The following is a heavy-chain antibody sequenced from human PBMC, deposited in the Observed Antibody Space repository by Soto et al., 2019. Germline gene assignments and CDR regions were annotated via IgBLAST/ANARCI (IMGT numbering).Heavy chain of an antibody. CDR1: GGTFSSYA. CDR2: IIPIFGTA. V-gene: IGHV1-69*13. D-gene: IGHD3-10*01. J-gene: IGHJ6*02. Sequence: SVKVSCKASGGTFSSYAISWVRQAPGQGLEWIGGIIPIFGTANYAQKFQGRVTITADESTSTAYMELSSLRSEDTAVYYCARRSPYYYGSGIYYYGMDVWGQGTTVTVSS. CDR3: ARRSPYYYGSGIYYYGMDV.